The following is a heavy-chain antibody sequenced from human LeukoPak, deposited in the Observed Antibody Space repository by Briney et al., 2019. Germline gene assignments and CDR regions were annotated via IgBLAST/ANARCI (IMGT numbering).Heavy chain of an antibody. Sequence: GGSLRLSCAASGFIFSSYSMNWVRQAPGKGLEWVSSISSSSSYIYYADSVKGRFTISRDNAKNSLYLQMNSLRAEDTAVYYCARGSIAVAGPYFDYWGQGTLVTVSS. D-gene: IGHD6-19*01. J-gene: IGHJ4*02. CDR3: ARGSIAVAGPYFDY. CDR2: ISSSSSYI. CDR1: GFIFSSYS. V-gene: IGHV3-21*01.